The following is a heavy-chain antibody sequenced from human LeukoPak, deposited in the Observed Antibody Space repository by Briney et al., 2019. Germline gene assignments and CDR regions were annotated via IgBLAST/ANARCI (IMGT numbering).Heavy chain of an antibody. CDR3: AKDGPLYSSGWYGDAFDI. CDR2: IRYDGSNK. J-gene: IGHJ3*02. D-gene: IGHD6-19*01. V-gene: IGHV3-30*02. Sequence: GGSLRLSCAASGFTFSSYGMHWVRQAPGKGLEWVAFIRYDGSNKYYADSVKGRFTISRDNSKNTLYLQMNSLRAEGTAVYYCAKDGPLYSSGWYGDAFDIWGQGTMVTVSS. CDR1: GFTFSSYG.